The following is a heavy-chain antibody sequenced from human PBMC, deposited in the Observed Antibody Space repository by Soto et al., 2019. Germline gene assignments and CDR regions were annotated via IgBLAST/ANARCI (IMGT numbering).Heavy chain of an antibody. D-gene: IGHD2-2*01. CDR1: GGTFSSYT. Sequence: QVQLVQSGAEVKKPGSSVKVSCKASGGTFSSYTISWVRPAPGQGLEWMGRIIPILGIANYAQKFQGGVTITADKSTSTAYVELSSLRSEDTAVYYCARSLRAGPAAMPGVWFDPWGQGTLVTVSS. CDR3: ARSLRAGPAAMPGVWFDP. J-gene: IGHJ5*02. CDR2: IIPILGIA. V-gene: IGHV1-69*02.